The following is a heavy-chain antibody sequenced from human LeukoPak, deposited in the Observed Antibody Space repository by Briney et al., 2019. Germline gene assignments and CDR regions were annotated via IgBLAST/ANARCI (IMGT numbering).Heavy chain of an antibody. D-gene: IGHD2-2*01. CDR3: AKGIVPAPNGAFDI. J-gene: IGHJ3*02. CDR2: ISGSGGST. Sequence: GGSLRLSCAASGFTFSSYAMSWVRRAPGKGLEWVSAISGSGGSTYYADSVKGRFTIYRDNSKNTLYLQMNSLRAEDTAVYYCAKGIVPAPNGAFDIWGQGTMVTVSS. CDR1: GFTFSSYA. V-gene: IGHV3-23*01.